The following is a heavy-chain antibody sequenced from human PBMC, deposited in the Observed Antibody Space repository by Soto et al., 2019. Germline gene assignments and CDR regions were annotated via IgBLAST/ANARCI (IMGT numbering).Heavy chain of an antibody. J-gene: IGHJ6*03. CDR1: GFTFSSYS. CDR2: ISGSSSYI. Sequence: EVQLVESGGGLVKPGGSLRLSCAASGFTFSSYSMNWVRQAPGKGLEWVSSISGSSSYIYYADSVKGRFTISRDNAKNSLYLQMNSLRAEDTAVYYCARDYDFWSGYYPSKIYYYYMDVWGKGTTVTVSS. V-gene: IGHV3-21*01. CDR3: ARDYDFWSGYYPSKIYYYYMDV. D-gene: IGHD3-3*01.